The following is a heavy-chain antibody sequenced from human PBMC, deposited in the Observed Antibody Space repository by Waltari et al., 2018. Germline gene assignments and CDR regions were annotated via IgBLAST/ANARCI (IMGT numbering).Heavy chain of an antibody. Sequence: QLQLQESGPGLVKPSETLSLTCTVSSASISSSSHYWGWIRQPPGKGLEWIGSIYYSGSTYYNPSLKSRVTISVDTSKNQLSLKLSSVTAADTAVYYCASLTVTVAYYFDCWGHGTLVTVSS. CDR1: SASISSSSHY. CDR3: ASLTVTVAYYFDC. J-gene: IGHJ4*01. D-gene: IGHD4-17*01. V-gene: IGHV4-39*07. CDR2: IYYSGST.